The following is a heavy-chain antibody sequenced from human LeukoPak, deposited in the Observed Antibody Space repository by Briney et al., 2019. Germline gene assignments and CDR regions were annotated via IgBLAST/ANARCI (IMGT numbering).Heavy chain of an antibody. V-gene: IGHV1-2*02. CDR1: GGTFSSYA. Sequence: GASVKVSCKASGGTFSSYAISWVRQAPGQGLEWMGWINPNSGGTNYAQKFQGRVTMTRDTSISTAYMELSRLRSDDTAVYYCARDAWELLSWGQGTLVTVSS. CDR2: INPNSGGT. D-gene: IGHD1-26*01. J-gene: IGHJ4*02. CDR3: ARDAWELLS.